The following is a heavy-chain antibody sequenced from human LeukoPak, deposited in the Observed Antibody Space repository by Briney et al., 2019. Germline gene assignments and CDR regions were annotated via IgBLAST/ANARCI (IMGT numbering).Heavy chain of an antibody. D-gene: IGHD1-1*01. CDR3: ARGRTSQLERLWFDP. CDR2: INHSGST. J-gene: IGHJ5*02. Sequence: PSETLSLTCAVYGGSFSGYYWSWIRQPPGKGLEWIGDINHSGSTNYNPSLKSRVTISVDTSKNQFSLKLSSVTAADTAVYYCARGRTSQLERLWFDPWGQGTLVTVSS. CDR1: GGSFSGYY. V-gene: IGHV4-34*01.